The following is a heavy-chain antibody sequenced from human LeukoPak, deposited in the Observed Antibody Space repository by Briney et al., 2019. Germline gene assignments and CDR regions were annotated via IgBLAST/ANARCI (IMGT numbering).Heavy chain of an antibody. CDR3: AREVYDSTATDY. CDR1: GFTFSSYG. Sequence: SGGTLRLSCAASGFTFSSYGMSWVRQAPGKGLEWVSAISGSGGSTYYADSVKGRFTISRDNAKNSLNLQMNSLRAEDTAVYYCAREVYDSTATDYWGQGTLVTVSS. D-gene: IGHD3-22*01. J-gene: IGHJ4*02. V-gene: IGHV3-23*01. CDR2: ISGSGGST.